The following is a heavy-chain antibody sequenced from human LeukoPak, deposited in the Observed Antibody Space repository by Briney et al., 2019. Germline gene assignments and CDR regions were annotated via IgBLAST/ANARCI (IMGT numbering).Heavy chain of an antibody. CDR1: GDRVSSNSAA. CDR3: ARVNYDFWSGYYQSYWYFDL. CDR2: TYYRSKWYN. Sequence: SQTLSLTCAISGDRVSSNSAAWNWIRQSPSRGLEWLGRTYYRSKWYNDYAVSVKSRITINPDTSKNQFSLQLNSVTPEDTAVYYCARVNYDFWSGYYQSYWYFDLWGRGTLVTVSS. J-gene: IGHJ2*01. V-gene: IGHV6-1*01. D-gene: IGHD3-3*01.